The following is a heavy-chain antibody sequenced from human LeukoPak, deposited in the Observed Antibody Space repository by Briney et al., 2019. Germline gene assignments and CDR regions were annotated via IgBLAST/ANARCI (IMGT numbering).Heavy chain of an antibody. J-gene: IGHJ4*02. CDR2: IYYSGST. D-gene: IGHD5-18*01. CDR1: GGSISSGGYY. V-gene: IGHV4-31*03. CDR3: ARVRDSYVDY. Sequence: SETLSLTCTVSGGSISSGGYYWSWIRQHPGKGLEWIGYIYYSGSTYYNPSLKSRVTISVDTSKNQFSLKLSSVTAADTAVYYCARVRDSYVDYWGQGTLVTPSA.